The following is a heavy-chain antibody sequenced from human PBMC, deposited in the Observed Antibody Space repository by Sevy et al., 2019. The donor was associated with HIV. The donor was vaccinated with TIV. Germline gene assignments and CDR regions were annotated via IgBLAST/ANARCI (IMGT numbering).Heavy chain of an antibody. CDR1: GFTFSSYS. J-gene: IGHJ4*02. CDR2: ISSSSSYI. V-gene: IGHV3-21*01. D-gene: IGHD3-16*01. Sequence: GGSLRLSCAASGFTFSSYSMNWVRQAPGKGLEWVSSISSSSSYIYYADSVKGRFTISRDNAKNSLYLQMNSLRAEDTAVYYCARDMGEDGGGSYRIDYWGQGTLVTVSS. CDR3: ARDMGEDGGGSYRIDY.